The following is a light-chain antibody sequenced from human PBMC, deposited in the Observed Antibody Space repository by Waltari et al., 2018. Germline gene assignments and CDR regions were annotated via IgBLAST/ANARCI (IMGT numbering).Light chain of an antibody. CDR2: GAS. CDR3: QHYVRLPVS. V-gene: IGKV3-20*01. Sequence: EIVLTQSPGTLSLSPGERATLSCRASQSVGRSLNWYQQKPGQAPRLLIYGASSRATGIPDRFSGSGSGTDFSLTISRLEPEDFALYYCQHYVRLPVSFGQGTKVDIK. CDR1: QSVGRS. J-gene: IGKJ1*01.